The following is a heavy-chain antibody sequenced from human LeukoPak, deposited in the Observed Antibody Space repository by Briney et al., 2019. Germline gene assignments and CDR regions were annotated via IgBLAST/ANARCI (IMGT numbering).Heavy chain of an antibody. D-gene: IGHD6-19*01. CDR1: GGSFSGYY. J-gene: IGHJ5*02. CDR3: ARSQDGWYPYNWFDP. CDR2: IYYSGST. Sequence: PSETLSLTCAVYGGSFSGYYWSWIRQPPGKGLEWIGYIYYSGSTNYNPSLKSRVTISVDTSKNQFSLKLSSVTAADTVVYYCARSQDGWYPYNWFDPWGQGTLVTVSS. V-gene: IGHV4-59*01.